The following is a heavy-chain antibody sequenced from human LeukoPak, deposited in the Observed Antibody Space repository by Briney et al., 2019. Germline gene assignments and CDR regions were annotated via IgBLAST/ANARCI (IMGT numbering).Heavy chain of an antibody. J-gene: IGHJ4*02. CDR1: AFTFSSYA. D-gene: IGHD3-3*01. Sequence: GGSLRLSCAASAFTFSSYAMNCVRQAPGNGLEWVSIISGSGTSTSYADSVNGRLTSSTANCKNTMYLQITSLTAEDMSVYSCAKGCRHTIFGVIIHFDYCGQGTMVTV. V-gene: IGHV3-23*01. CDR2: ISGSGTST. CDR3: AKGCRHTIFGVIIHFDY.